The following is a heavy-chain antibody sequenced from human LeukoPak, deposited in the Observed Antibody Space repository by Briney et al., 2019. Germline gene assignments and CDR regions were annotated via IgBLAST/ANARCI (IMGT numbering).Heavy chain of an antibody. J-gene: IGHJ4*02. D-gene: IGHD2-2*01. V-gene: IGHV5-51*01. CDR3: ARSEGYCSGTSCYGNFDY. CDR2: IYPGDSDT. Sequence: GESLKISCKGSGYSFTSYWIGWVRQMPGKGLEWMGIIYPGDSDTRYSPSFQGQVTTSADKSISTAYLQWSSLKASDTAMYYCARSEGYCSGTSCYGNFDYWGQGTLVTVSS. CDR1: GYSFTSYW.